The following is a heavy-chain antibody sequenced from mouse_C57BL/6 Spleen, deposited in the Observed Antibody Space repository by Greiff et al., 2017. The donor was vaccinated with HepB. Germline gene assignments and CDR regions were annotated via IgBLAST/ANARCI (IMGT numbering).Heavy chain of an antibody. CDR2: ISSGGSYT. CDR3: ARRATVVAEYFDY. CDR1: GFTFSSYG. V-gene: IGHV5-6*01. D-gene: IGHD1-1*01. J-gene: IGHJ2*01. Sequence: EVQRVESGGDLVKPGGSLKLSCAASGFTFSSYGMSWVRQTPDKRLEWVATISSGGSYTYYPDSVKGRFTISRDNAKNTLYLQMSSLKSEDTAMYYCARRATVVAEYFDYWGQGTTLTVSS.